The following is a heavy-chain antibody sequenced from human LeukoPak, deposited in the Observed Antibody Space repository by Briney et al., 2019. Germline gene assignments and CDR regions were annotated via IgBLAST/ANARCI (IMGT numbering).Heavy chain of an antibody. D-gene: IGHD3-9*01. V-gene: IGHV1-18*01. CDR1: GYTFTSYG. J-gene: IGHJ6*03. CDR2: ISAYNGNT. CDR3: ARGPYYDILTGPFYYYYYMDV. Sequence: ASVKVSCKASGYTFTSYGISWVRQAPGQGLEWMGWISAYNGNTNYAQRLQGRVTMTTDTSTSTAYMELRSLRSDDTAVYYCARGPYYDILTGPFYYYYYMDVWGKGTTVTISS.